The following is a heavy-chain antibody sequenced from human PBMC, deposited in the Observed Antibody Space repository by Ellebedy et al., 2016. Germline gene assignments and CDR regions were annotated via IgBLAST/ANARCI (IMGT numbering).Heavy chain of an antibody. D-gene: IGHD3-10*01. CDR3: ARHQPSYGSGSYYTNYYGMDV. CDR1: GGSISRSTSY. J-gene: IGHJ6*02. CDR2: IYFSGST. V-gene: IGHV4-39*01. Sequence: SETLSPTCTVSGGSISRSTSYWGWIRQPPGKGLEWIGSIYFSGSTYYNPSLKSRVTISVDTSKKQFSLRLSSVTAADTAVYYCARHQPSYGSGSYYTNYYGMDVWGQGTTVTVSS.